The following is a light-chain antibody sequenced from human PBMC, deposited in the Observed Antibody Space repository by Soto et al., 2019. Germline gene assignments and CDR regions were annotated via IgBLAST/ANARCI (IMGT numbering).Light chain of an antibody. CDR3: AAWDDSLTGWV. CDR1: NSNIGSNA. V-gene: IGLV1-44*01. CDR2: GNN. J-gene: IGLJ3*02. Sequence: QSVMTQPPSASGTPGQRVTISCSGSNSNIGSNAVNWYQHLPGTAPQLLMHGNNQRPSGVSDRFSGSKSGTSAALAISGLQSEDEAGDYCAAWDDSLTGWVFGGGTKLTVL.